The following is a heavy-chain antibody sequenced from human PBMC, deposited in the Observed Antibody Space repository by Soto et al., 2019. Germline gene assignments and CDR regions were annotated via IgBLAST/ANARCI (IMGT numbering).Heavy chain of an antibody. J-gene: IGHJ4*02. Sequence: PGGSLRLSCGASGFTFSSYAMSWVRQAPGKGLEWVSAISGSGGSTYYADSVKGRFTISRDNSKNTLYLQMNSLRAEDTAVYYCANLDSSGYYYVGPLPNYWGQGTLVTV. CDR2: ISGSGGST. V-gene: IGHV3-23*01. D-gene: IGHD3-22*01. CDR3: ANLDSSGYYYVGPLPNY. CDR1: GFTFSSYA.